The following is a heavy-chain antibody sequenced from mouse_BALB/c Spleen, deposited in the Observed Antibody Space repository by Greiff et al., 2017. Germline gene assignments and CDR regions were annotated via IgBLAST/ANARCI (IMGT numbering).Heavy chain of an antibody. V-gene: IGHV14-3*02. J-gene: IGHJ1*01. Sequence: EVQLQQSGAELVKPGASVKLSCTASGFNIKDTYMHWVKQRPEQGLEWIGRIDPANGNTKYDPKFQGKATITADTSSNTAYLQLSSLTSEDTAVYYGARSDYGYGDWYFDVWGAGTTVTVSS. CDR2: IDPANGNT. D-gene: IGHD2-2*01. CDR1: GFNIKDTY. CDR3: ARSDYGYGDWYFDV.